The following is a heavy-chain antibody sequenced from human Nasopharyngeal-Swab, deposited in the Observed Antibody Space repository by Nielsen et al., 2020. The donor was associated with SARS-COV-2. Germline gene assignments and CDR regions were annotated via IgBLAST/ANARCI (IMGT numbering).Heavy chain of an antibody. V-gene: IGHV3-21*01. CDR3: VRIAGRGSIYYYYMDV. Sequence: GESLKISCAGSGFTFNSYSMIWVRQVPGEGLEWVSSISGSGSYVYYADSVKGRFTISKDSAKNSLYLQMNSLRAEDTAVYFCVRIAGRGSIYYYYMDVWGTGTTVTVSS. J-gene: IGHJ6*03. CDR2: ISGSGSYV. CDR1: GFTFNSYS. D-gene: IGHD1-26*01.